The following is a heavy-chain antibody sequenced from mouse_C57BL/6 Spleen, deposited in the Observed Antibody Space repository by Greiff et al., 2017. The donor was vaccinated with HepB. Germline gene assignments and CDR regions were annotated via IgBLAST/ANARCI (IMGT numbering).Heavy chain of an antibody. J-gene: IGHJ1*03. Sequence: LMAPSQSLSITCTVSGFSLTSYGVHWVRQPPGKGLEWLVVIWSDGSRTYNSALKSRLSISKDNSKSQVFLKMNSLQTDDTAMYYCARQNYYGSSYGYFDVWGTGTTVTVSS. CDR3: ARQNYYGSSYGYFDV. V-gene: IGHV2-6-2*01. CDR2: IWSDGSR. D-gene: IGHD1-1*01. CDR1: GFSLTSYG.